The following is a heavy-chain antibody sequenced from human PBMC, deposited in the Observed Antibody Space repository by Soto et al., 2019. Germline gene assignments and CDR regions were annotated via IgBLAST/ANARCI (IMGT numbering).Heavy chain of an antibody. V-gene: IGHV4-34*01. Sequence: SETLSLTCAVYGGSFSGYYWSGIRRPPGKGLEWIGEINHSGSTNYNPSLKSRVTISVDTSKNQFSLKLSSVTAADTAVYYCASLSRRDGYNSGPLYWGQGTLVTVSS. CDR1: GGSFSGYY. D-gene: IGHD5-12*01. CDR2: INHSGST. J-gene: IGHJ4*02. CDR3: ASLSRRDGYNSGPLY.